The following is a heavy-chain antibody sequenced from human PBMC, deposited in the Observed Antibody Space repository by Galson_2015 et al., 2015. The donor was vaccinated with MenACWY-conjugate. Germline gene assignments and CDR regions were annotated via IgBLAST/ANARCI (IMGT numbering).Heavy chain of an antibody. V-gene: IGHV5-51*01. CDR2: IYPGDSDT. CDR1: GYSITSHW. Sequence: QSGAEVKKPGESLKISCKLSGYSITSHWIGWARQMPGKGLEWMGIIYPGDSDTRYSPSFQGRVTFSVDNSISTAYLQLSSLKASDTAMYYCARSGSGAWYFDLWGRGTLVTVSS. CDR3: ARSGSGAWYFDL. D-gene: IGHD1-26*01. J-gene: IGHJ2*01.